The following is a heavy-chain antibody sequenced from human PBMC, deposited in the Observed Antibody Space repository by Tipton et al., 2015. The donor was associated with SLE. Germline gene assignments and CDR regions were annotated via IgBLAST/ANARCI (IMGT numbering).Heavy chain of an antibody. CDR2: INQSGSA. CDR3: ARNLAAGSGWSFYP. D-gene: IGHD6-13*01. J-gene: IGHJ2*01. V-gene: IGHV4-34*01. Sequence: TLSLTCAVYGGSFSGYYWSWFRQPPGKGLEWIGEINQSGSATYNPSLKSRVTVSPDTSKTQFSLQLKSVTAADTAVYYCARNLAAGSGWSFYPWGGGTRVAVSS. CDR1: GGSFSGYY.